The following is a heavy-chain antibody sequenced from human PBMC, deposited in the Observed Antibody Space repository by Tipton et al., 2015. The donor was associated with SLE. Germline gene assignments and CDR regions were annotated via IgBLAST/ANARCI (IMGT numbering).Heavy chain of an antibody. Sequence: LRLSCTVSGGSISSYYWSWIRQPPGKGLEWIGYIYTSGSTNYTNYNPFLKSRVTISVDTSKNQFSLKLSSVTAADTAVYYCARRVHSGWYPYYFDYWGQGTLVTVSS. J-gene: IGHJ4*02. CDR1: GGSISSYY. D-gene: IGHD6-19*01. CDR2: IYTSGST. CDR3: ARRVHSGWYPYYFDY. V-gene: IGHV4-4*09.